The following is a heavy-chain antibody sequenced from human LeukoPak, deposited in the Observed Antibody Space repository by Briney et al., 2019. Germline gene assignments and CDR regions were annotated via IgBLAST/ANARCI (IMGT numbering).Heavy chain of an antibody. J-gene: IGHJ4*02. D-gene: IGHD2-8*01. V-gene: IGHV3-23*01. CDR3: AKDNSSAKYCTNGVCSPFDY. Sequence: PGGSLRLSCAGSGFIFSTYAMSWVRQAPGQGLEWGSDISNSGGYTSYADSVRGRFTISRDNSRNTLYLQMNSLRPEDTAVYYCAKDNSSAKYCTNGVCSPFDYWGQGTLVTVSS. CDR1: GFIFSTYA. CDR2: ISNSGGYT.